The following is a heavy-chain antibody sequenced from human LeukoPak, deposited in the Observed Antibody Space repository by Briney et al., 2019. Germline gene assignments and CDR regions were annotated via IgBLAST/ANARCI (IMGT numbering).Heavy chain of an antibody. CDR2: IYYSGST. J-gene: IGHJ5*02. CDR3: ARDLGGVEANWSDP. D-gene: IGHD3-16*01. Sequence: SETLSLTCTVSGGSISSYYWSWIRQPPGEGLEWIGYIYYSGSTNYNPSLKSRVTISVDTSKNQFSPKLSSETAADTAVYYCARDLGGVEANWSDPWGQGTLVTVSS. V-gene: IGHV4-59*01. CDR1: GGSISSYY.